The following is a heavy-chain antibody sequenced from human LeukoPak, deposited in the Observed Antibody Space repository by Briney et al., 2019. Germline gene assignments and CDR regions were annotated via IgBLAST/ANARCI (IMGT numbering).Heavy chain of an antibody. CDR2: ISYDGSNK. Sequence: PGGSLRLSCAASGFTFSSYAMSWVRQAPGKGLEWVAVISYDGSNKYYADSVKGRFTISRDNSKNTLYLQMNSLRAEDTAVYYCARDFIVVVTAMAFDYWGQGTLVTVSS. D-gene: IGHD2-21*02. V-gene: IGHV3-30-3*01. CDR1: GFTFSSYA. J-gene: IGHJ4*02. CDR3: ARDFIVVVTAMAFDY.